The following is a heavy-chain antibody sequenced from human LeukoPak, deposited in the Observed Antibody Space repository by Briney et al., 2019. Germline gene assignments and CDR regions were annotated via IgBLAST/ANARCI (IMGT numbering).Heavy chain of an antibody. CDR3: ARYTYDAFDI. V-gene: IGHV4-59*08. CDR1: GGSISSYY. J-gene: IGHJ3*02. CDR2: IYYSGST. Sequence: PSETLSLTCTVSGGSISSYYWSWTRQPPGKGLEWIGYIYYSGSTNYNPSLKSRVTISVDTSKNQFSLKLSSVTAADTAVYYCARYTYDAFDIWGQGTMVTVSP. D-gene: IGHD2-2*02.